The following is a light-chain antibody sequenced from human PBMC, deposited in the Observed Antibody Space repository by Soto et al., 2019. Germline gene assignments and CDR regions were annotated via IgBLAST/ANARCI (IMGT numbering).Light chain of an antibody. CDR2: KAY. J-gene: IGKJ1*01. CDR3: QQYNSYWT. Sequence: DIQMTQSPSTLSASVGDRVTITCRASQSISSWLAWYQQKPGKAPKLLIYKAYSLESGVPSRFSGSGSGTEFTHTISSLQPDDFATYYCQQYNSYWTFGQGTKVEIK. V-gene: IGKV1-5*03. CDR1: QSISSW.